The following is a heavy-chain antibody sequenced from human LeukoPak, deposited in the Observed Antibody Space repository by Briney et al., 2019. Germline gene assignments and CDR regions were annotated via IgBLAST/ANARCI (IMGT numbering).Heavy chain of an antibody. Sequence: PGGSLRLSCAASGFTFDDYAMHWVRQAPGKGLEWVSAISGSGGSTYYADSVKGRFTISRDNSKNTLYLQMNSLRAEDTAVYYCAKNGYGYYDFWSGYYFDYWGQGTLVTVSS. J-gene: IGHJ4*02. D-gene: IGHD3-3*01. CDR3: AKNGYGYYDFWSGYYFDY. CDR1: GFTFDDYA. V-gene: IGHV3-23*01. CDR2: ISGSGGST.